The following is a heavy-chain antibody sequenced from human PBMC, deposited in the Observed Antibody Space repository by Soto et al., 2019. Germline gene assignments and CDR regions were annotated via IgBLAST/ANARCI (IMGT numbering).Heavy chain of an antibody. Sequence: SETLSLTCTVSGGSIISVSYFWGWIRQPPGKGLEWIGNIYYSGSTYYNPSLKSRVTISVDTSKNHFSLKLSSVIAADTAVYYCARTLRDHGSSSFDYWGQGTLVTVS. V-gene: IGHV4-39*02. CDR1: GGSIISVSYF. CDR2: IYYSGST. J-gene: IGHJ4*02. CDR3: ARTLRDHGSSSFDY. D-gene: IGHD6-6*01.